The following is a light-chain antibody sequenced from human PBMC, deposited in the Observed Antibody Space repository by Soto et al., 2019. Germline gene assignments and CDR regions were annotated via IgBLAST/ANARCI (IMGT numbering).Light chain of an antibody. CDR3: QQYGTSPGT. CDR2: DAS. Sequence: EIVLTQSPCTLSLSPGERATLSCRASQSVISTYLAWYQQKPGQAPRLLIYDASTRATGIPDRFSGSGSGTDFTLTISRLEPEDFAIYYCQQYGTSPGTFGQGTKVEIK. CDR1: QSVISTY. V-gene: IGKV3-20*01. J-gene: IGKJ1*01.